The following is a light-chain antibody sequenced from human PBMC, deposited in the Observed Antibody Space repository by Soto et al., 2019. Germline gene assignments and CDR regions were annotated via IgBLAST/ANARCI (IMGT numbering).Light chain of an antibody. J-gene: IGKJ1*01. CDR3: QQSYNTPWT. V-gene: IGKV1-39*01. Sequence: DIQMTQSPSTLSASVGDRVTITCRASQSISSYLHWYQQKPGKALKLLIYAASSLQSGVPSRFSGSGSGTDFTLTISSLQPEDFATYYCQQSYNTPWTFGQGTKVDIK. CDR1: QSISSY. CDR2: AAS.